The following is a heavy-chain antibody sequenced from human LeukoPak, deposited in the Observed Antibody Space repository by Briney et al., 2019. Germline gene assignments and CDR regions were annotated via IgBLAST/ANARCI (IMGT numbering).Heavy chain of an antibody. CDR1: GGSFSGYY. CDR2: INHSGST. CDR3: ARVLRPSIAARAGYYYVDV. D-gene: IGHD6-6*01. J-gene: IGHJ6*03. V-gene: IGHV4-34*01. Sequence: PSETLSLTCAVYGGSFSGYYWSWIRQPPGKGLEWIGEINHSGSTNYNPSLKSRVTISVDTSKNQFSLKLSSVTAADTAVYYCARVLRPSIAARAGYYYVDVWGKGTTVTVSS.